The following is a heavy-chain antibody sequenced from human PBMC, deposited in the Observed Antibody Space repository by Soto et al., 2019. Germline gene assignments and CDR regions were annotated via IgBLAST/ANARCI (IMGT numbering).Heavy chain of an antibody. Sequence: PSETLSLTCAVYGGSFSGFYWSWIRQPPGKGLEWIGEINHSGTTNSNPSLKSRVTISVDTFKNQFSLKLSPVTAADTSVYYCARRYEDIAVTATLDYWGQGTLVTVAS. V-gene: IGHV4-34*01. J-gene: IGHJ4*02. CDR1: GGSFSGFY. D-gene: IGHD6-19*01. CDR3: ARRYEDIAVTATLDY. CDR2: INHSGTT.